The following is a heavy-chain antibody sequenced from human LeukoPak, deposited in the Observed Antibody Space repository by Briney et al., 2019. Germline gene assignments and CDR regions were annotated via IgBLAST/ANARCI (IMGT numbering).Heavy chain of an antibody. CDR1: GGTFSSYA. CDR2: IIPIFGTA. CDR3: ARYCSGGSCPKGYFDY. J-gene: IGHJ4*02. D-gene: IGHD2-15*01. Sequence: SVKVSCTASGGTFSSYAISWVRQAPGQGLEWMGGIIPIFGTANYAQKFQGRVTTTADESTSTAYMELSSLRSEDTAVYYCARYCSGGSCPKGYFDYWGQGTLVTVSS. V-gene: IGHV1-69*13.